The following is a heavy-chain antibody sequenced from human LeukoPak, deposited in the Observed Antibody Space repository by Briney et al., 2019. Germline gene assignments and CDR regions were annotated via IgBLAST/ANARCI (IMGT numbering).Heavy chain of an antibody. CDR1: GGSFSGYY. J-gene: IGHJ4*02. V-gene: IGHV4-34*01. Sequence: KPSETLSLTCVVYGGSFSGYYWSWIRQPPGKGLEWIGHVNYSGSTNYNPSLESRVTISVDTSKSRLSLKLSSVTAADTAVYYCARGGAAAALDYWGQGTLVTVSS. CDR2: VNYSGST. CDR3: ARGGAAAALDY. D-gene: IGHD2-15*01.